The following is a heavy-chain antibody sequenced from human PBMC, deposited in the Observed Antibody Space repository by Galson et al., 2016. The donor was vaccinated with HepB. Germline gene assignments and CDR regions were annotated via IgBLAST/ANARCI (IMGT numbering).Heavy chain of an antibody. V-gene: IGHV3-30*18. Sequence: SLRLSCAASGFTFSTFGFHWVRQTPGKGLEWMAATSCDGNKKYYADSVKGRFTISRDNSKNTLYLDMNSLRLEDTGVYYCAKGSASHLRSNFDYWGQGTLVTVSS. CDR3: AKGSASHLRSNFDY. D-gene: IGHD2-2*01. J-gene: IGHJ4*02. CDR1: GFTFSTFG. CDR2: TSCDGNKK.